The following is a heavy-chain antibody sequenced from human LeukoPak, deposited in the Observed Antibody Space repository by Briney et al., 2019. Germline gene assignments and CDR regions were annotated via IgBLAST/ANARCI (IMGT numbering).Heavy chain of an antibody. D-gene: IGHD3-10*01. V-gene: IGHV1-2*06. CDR3: ARGYDYGSGSYYAPSPMDV. Sequence: GASVKVSCKASGYTFTGYYMHWVRQAPGQGLEWMGRTNPNSGGTNYAQKFQGRVTMTRDTSISTAYMELSRLRSDDTAVYYCARGYDYGSGSYYAPSPMDVWGKGTTVTVSS. J-gene: IGHJ6*03. CDR2: TNPNSGGT. CDR1: GYTFTGYY.